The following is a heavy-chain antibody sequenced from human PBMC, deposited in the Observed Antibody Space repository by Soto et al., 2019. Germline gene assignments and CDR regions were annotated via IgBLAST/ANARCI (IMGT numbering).Heavy chain of an antibody. J-gene: IGHJ6*02. CDR2: IYSGGST. V-gene: IGHV3-66*01. CDR1: GFTVSSNY. D-gene: IGHD1-1*01. CDR3: ARAPPYHWIEGAYYCYGMDV. Sequence: PGGSLRLSCAASGFTVSSNYMSWVRQAPGKGLEWVSVIYSGGSTYYADSVKGRFTISRDNSKNTLYLQMNSLRAEDTAVYYCARAPPYHWIEGAYYCYGMDVWGQGTTVTVSS.